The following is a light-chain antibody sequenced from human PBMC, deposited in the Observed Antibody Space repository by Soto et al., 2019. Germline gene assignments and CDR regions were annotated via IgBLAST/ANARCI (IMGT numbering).Light chain of an antibody. CDR3: QQYDNLLYT. V-gene: IGKV1-33*01. J-gene: IGKJ2*01. CDR2: DAS. CDR1: QDISHY. Sequence: DIQMTQSPSSLSASVGDIVTITCQSSQDISHYLNWYQQKPCKAPKLLIYDASNLETGVPSRFSGSGSGTDFTFTIRSQQPEDISTYYCQQYDNLLYTFGQGTKLDIK.